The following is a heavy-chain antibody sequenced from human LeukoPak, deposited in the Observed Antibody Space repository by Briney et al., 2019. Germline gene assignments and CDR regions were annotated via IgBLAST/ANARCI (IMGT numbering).Heavy chain of an antibody. D-gene: IGHD3-16*01. CDR2: IYYSGST. Sequence: PSETLSLTCTVSGGSISSYYWSWIRQPPGKGLEWIGYIYYSGSTNYNPSLKSRVTISVDTSKNQFSLKLSSVTAADTAVYYCARQGYLGYMDVWGKGTTVTVSS. CDR3: ARQGYLGYMDV. J-gene: IGHJ6*03. CDR1: GGSISSYY. V-gene: IGHV4-59*01.